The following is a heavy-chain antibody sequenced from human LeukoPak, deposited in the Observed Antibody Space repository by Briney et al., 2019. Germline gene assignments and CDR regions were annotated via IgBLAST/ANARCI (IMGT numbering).Heavy chain of an antibody. D-gene: IGHD4-17*01. Sequence: GGSLRLSCAASGFTFTNYGIHWVRQAPGKGLERVALISYDGNNKYYADAAKGRFTISRDNSKNTLYLQMSSLRTEDTAMYYCAPDEGGDYVGLDYWGRGTLVTVSS. J-gene: IGHJ4*02. CDR2: ISYDGNNK. CDR3: APDEGGDYVGLDY. V-gene: IGHV3-30*03. CDR1: GFTFTNYG.